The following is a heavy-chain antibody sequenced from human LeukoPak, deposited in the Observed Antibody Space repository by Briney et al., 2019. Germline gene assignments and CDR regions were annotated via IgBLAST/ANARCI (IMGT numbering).Heavy chain of an antibody. CDR2: IYYSGNT. D-gene: IGHD1/OR15-1a*01. Sequence: SEALSLTCTVPGGSLSSYYWSWIRQPPGKGLEWIGYIYYSGNTYYNPSLKSRVTISVDTSENQFSLKLNSVTAADTAVYYCARNKPLDPFASWGQGTMVTVPS. CDR3: ARNKPLDPFAS. V-gene: IGHV4-59*01. J-gene: IGHJ3*01. CDR1: GGSLSSYY.